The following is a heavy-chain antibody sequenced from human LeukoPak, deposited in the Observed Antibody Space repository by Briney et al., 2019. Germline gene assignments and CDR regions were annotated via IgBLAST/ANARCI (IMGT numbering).Heavy chain of an antibody. J-gene: IGHJ3*01. CDR2: INSDGSST. Sequence: GGSLRLSCAASGFTFSSYWMHWVRQAPGKGLVWVSRINSDGSSTSYADSVKGRFTISRDNSKDALYLQMNSLRVEDTAVHYCAKDRRSGWGHAFDVWGQGTMVNV. D-gene: IGHD6-19*01. V-gene: IGHV3-74*01. CDR1: GFTFSSYW. CDR3: AKDRRSGWGHAFDV.